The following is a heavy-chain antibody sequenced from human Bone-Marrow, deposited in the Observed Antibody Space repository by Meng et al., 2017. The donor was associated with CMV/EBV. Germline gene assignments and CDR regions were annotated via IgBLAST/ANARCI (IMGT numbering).Heavy chain of an antibody. CDR3: ARDGSGDFWSGYYIGRASYYYYGMDV. V-gene: IGHV1-46*01. CDR2: INPSGGST. CDR1: GYTFTSYY. D-gene: IGHD3-3*01. J-gene: IGHJ6*02. Sequence: ASVKVSCKASGYTFTSYYMHWVRQAPGQGLEWMGIINPSGGSTSYAQKFQGRVTMTRDTSTSTVYMELSSLRSEDTAVYYCARDGSGDFWSGYYIGRASYYYYGMDVWGQGPTVTVPS.